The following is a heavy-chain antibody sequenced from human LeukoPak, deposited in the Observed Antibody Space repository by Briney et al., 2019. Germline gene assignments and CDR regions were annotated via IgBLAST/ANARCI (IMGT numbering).Heavy chain of an antibody. D-gene: IGHD1-1*01. J-gene: IGHJ4*02. Sequence: GGSLRLSCTVSGFTFGDYAMSWIRQAPGKGLKWVGFIRSKAYGETADYAASVKGRFTISRDDSKAIAYLQMNSLKTEDTAVYHCTRDRGAYNLYDYWGQGTLVTVSS. CDR1: GFTFGDYA. V-gene: IGHV3-49*03. CDR2: IRSKAYGETA. CDR3: TRDRGAYNLYDY.